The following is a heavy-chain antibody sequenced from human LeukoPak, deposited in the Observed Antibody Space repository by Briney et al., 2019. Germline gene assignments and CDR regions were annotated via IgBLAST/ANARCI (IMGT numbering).Heavy chain of an antibody. CDR1: RLTFSDEY. CDR3: VRARGAGPGAHFDY. J-gene: IGHJ4*02. D-gene: IGHD3-10*01. Sequence: GGSLRLSCAASRLTFSDEYMSWIRQAPGKGLEWVSYISNTGSFISYADSVKGRFTISRDNAKNSLYLQMNSLRAEDAAAYYCVRARGAGPGAHFDYWGQGTLVTVSS. V-gene: IGHV3-11*01. CDR2: ISNTGSFI.